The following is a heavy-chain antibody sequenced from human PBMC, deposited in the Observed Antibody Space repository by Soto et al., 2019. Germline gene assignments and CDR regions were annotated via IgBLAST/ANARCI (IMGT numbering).Heavy chain of an antibody. CDR1: GGSISSSNW. D-gene: IGHD5-18*01. J-gene: IGHJ6*02. V-gene: IGHV4-4*02. Sequence: SETLSLTCAVSGGSISSSNWWSWVRQPPGKGLGWIGEIYHSGSTNYNPSLKSRVTISVDKSKNQFSLKLSSVTAADTAVYYCARGGYSYGYHYGMDVWGQGTTVTVSS. CDR3: ARGGYSYGYHYGMDV. CDR2: IYHSGST.